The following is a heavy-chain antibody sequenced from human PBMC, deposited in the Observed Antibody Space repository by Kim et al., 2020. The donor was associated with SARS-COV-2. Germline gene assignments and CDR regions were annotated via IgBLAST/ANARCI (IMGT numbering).Heavy chain of an antibody. D-gene: IGHD1-26*01. Sequence: NYADSVQGRFTISRDNDKNTLYLQMNRLRVEDTAVYDCAGIRGSGTYSTYWGQGTLVTVSS. J-gene: IGHJ4*02. V-gene: IGHV3-74*01. CDR3: AGIRGSGTYSTY.